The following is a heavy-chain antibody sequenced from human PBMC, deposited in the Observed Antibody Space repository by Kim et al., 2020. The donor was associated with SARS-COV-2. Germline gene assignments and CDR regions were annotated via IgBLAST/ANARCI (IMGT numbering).Heavy chain of an antibody. D-gene: IGHD1-1*01. J-gene: IGHJ4*02. CDR3: AREGGAYNEAAY. Sequence: GGSLRLSCAGSGFTFSDYWLTWVRQAPGRGLEWVANMKGDGSEIHYADSVRGRFTIYRDNAKNSLFLQMNSLKVEDTGLYYCAREGGAYNEAAYWGQGTQVNVSS. V-gene: IGHV3-7*01. CDR2: MKGDGSEI. CDR1: GFTFSDYW.